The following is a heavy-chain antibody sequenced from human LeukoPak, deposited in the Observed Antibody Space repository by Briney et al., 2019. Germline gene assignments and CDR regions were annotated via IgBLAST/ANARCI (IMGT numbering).Heavy chain of an antibody. CDR3: VNGGSYLTK. CDR1: GGSISSY. CDR2: IYFTGTT. D-gene: IGHD3-10*01. J-gene: IGHJ4*02. V-gene: IGHV4-59*01. Sequence: SETLSLTCTVSGGSISSYWSWIRQSPGKGLEWIGYIYFTGTTNYNPSLKSRLTISIDTSRNRFSLKLSSATAADTAIYYCVNGGSYLTKWGQGTLVTVSS.